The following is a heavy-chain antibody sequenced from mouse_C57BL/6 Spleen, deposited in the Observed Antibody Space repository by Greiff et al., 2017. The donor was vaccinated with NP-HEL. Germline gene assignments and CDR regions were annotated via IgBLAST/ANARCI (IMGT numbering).Heavy chain of an antibody. V-gene: IGHV1-50*01. J-gene: IGHJ2*01. CDR3: ARGGGSY. Sequence: QVQLQQPGAELVKPGASVKLSCKASGYTFTSYWMQWVKQRPGQGLEWIGEIDPSDSYTNYNQKFKGKATLTVDISSSTAYMQLSSLTSEDSAVYYCARGGGSYWGQGTTLTVSS. CDR2: IDPSDSYT. CDR1: GYTFTSYW.